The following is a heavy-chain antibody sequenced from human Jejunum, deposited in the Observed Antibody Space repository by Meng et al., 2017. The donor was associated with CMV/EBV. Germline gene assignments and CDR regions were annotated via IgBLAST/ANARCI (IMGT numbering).Heavy chain of an antibody. Sequence: RRGVGPGLVNPSPTLSLTWSFLGGSKGSGDYYWSWIRQPPGKGLEWIGYIHDTGSTYYNPSLKSRVDISLGTSRNHFSLTLSSVTAEDTAVYFCARGSIFVSFDSWGQGTLVTVSS. D-gene: IGHD3-3*01. V-gene: IGHV4-30-4*08. J-gene: IGHJ4*02. CDR2: IHDTGST. CDR3: ARGSIFVSFDS. CDR1: GGSKGSGDYY.